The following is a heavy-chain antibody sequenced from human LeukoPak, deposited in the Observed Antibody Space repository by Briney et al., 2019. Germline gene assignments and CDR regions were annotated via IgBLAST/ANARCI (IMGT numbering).Heavy chain of an antibody. CDR3: ASLGRWTYSSQIDY. CDR1: GFTFSDYY. CDR2: ISSSGNTI. J-gene: IGHJ4*02. V-gene: IGHV3-11*01. D-gene: IGHD6-13*01. Sequence: PGGSLRLSCAASGFTFSDYYMSWIRQAPGKGLECVSYISSSGNTIRYAESVKGRFTISRDNAKKSLYLQMNSLRAEDTAVYYCASLGRWTYSSQIDYWGQGTLVTVSS.